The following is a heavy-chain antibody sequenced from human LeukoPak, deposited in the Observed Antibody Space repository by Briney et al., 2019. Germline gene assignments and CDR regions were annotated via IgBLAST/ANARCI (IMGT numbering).Heavy chain of an antibody. V-gene: IGHV3-7*01. J-gene: IGHJ3*02. CDR3: ARAPYYYDSSGYSVGDDAFDI. D-gene: IGHD3-22*01. Sequence: PGGSLRLSCAASGFTFSSYWMSWVRQAPGKGLEWVANIKQDGSEKYYVDSVKGRFTISRDNAKSSLYLQMNSLRAEDTAVYYRARAPYYYDSSGYSVGDDAFDIWGQGTMVTVSS. CDR1: GFTFSSYW. CDR2: IKQDGSEK.